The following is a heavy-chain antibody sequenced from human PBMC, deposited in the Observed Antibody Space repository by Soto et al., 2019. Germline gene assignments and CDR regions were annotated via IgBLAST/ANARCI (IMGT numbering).Heavy chain of an antibody. CDR1: GGSISSSSYY. D-gene: IGHD2-2*01. J-gene: IGHJ5*02. CDR2: IYYSGST. V-gene: IGHV4-39*01. CDR3: ARRGYCSSTSCPSWFDP. Sequence: LSLTCTVSGGSISSSSYYWGWIRQPPGKGLEWIGSIYYSGSTCYNPSLKSRVTISVDTSKNQFSLKLSSVTAADTAVYYCARRGYCSSTSCPSWFDPWGQGTLVTVSS.